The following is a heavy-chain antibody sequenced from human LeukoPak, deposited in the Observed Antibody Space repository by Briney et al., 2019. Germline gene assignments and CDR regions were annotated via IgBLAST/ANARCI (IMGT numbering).Heavy chain of an antibody. V-gene: IGHV3-43D*03. CDR3: AKAGTNNWEIDY. CDR2: ISWDGGST. D-gene: IGHD1-1*01. J-gene: IGHJ4*02. Sequence: GGSLRLSCAASGLTVSSNYMSWVRQAPGKGLEWVSLISWDGGSTYYADSVRGRFTISRDNSKNSLYLQMNSLRGEDTALYYCAKAGTNNWEIDYWGQGTLVTVSS. CDR1: GLTVSSNY.